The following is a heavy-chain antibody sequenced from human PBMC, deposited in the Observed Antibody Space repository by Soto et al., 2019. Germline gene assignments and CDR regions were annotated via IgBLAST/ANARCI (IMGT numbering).Heavy chain of an antibody. CDR1: GASMTNYH. V-gene: IGHV4-4*07. CDR2: VSGTGSP. Sequence: QVQLQESGPGVVKPSETLSLTCTVSGASMTNYHWNWVRQSAGGGLEDIGRVSGTGSPDNNPSLTSRLTVSLTWSETQFSLKLPSVTAADTAVYYCARAYWHHTWGSIPAAFDPWGQGTLVIVSS. J-gene: IGHJ5*02. D-gene: IGHD3-16*01. CDR3: ARAYWHHTWGSIPAAFDP.